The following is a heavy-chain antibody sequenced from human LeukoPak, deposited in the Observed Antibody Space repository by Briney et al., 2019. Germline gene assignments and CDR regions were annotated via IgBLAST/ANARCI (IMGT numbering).Heavy chain of an antibody. CDR2: IRYDGSKK. Sequence: PGGSLRLSCAASGFTFSSYGMHWVRQAPGKGLEWVTFIRYDGSKKFYADSVKGRFTISRDNSKNTLYLQMNSLRAEDTAVYYCATDSDPLRFDYWGQGTLVTVSS. CDR3: ATDSDPLRFDY. V-gene: IGHV3-30*02. CDR1: GFTFSSYG. J-gene: IGHJ4*02.